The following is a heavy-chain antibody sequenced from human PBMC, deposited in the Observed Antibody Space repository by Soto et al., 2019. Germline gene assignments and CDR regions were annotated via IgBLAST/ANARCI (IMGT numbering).Heavy chain of an antibody. D-gene: IGHD3-10*01. Sequence: GASVKVSCKASGYTFTSYAMHWVRQAPGQRLEWMGWINAGNGNTKYSQKFQGRVTITRDTSASTAYMELSSLRSEDTAVYYCARDSRLLWFGELFGWFDPWGQGTLVTVSS. CDR1: GYTFTSYA. CDR3: ARDSRLLWFGELFGWFDP. CDR2: INAGNGNT. V-gene: IGHV1-3*01. J-gene: IGHJ5*02.